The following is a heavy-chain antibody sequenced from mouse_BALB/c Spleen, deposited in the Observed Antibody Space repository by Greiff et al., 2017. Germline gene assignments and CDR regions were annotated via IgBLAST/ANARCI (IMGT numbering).Heavy chain of an antibody. D-gene: IGHD1-2*01. Sequence: QVQLQQSGAELAKPGASVKMSCKASGYTFTSYWMHWVKQRPGQGLEWIGYINPSTGYTEYNQKFKDKATLTADKSSSTAYMQLSSLTSEDSAVYYCAITTAFYAMDYWGQGTSVTVSS. CDR2: INPSTGYT. CDR3: AITTAFYAMDY. V-gene: IGHV1-7*01. J-gene: IGHJ4*01. CDR1: GYTFTSYW.